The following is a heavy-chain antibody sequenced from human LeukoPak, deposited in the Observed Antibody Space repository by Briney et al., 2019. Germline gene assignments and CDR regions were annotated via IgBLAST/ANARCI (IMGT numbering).Heavy chain of an antibody. J-gene: IGHJ4*02. CDR2: ISNDGSNK. CDR3: ARGSAAGTPRGGFYF. Sequence: QAGGSLRLSCAASGFTFSSYAMHWVRQAPGKGLEWVALISNDGSNKDYADSVKGRFTISRDNSKNTLYLQMNSLRAEDTALYYCARGSAAGTPRGGFYFWGQGTLVTVSS. V-gene: IGHV3-30*04. D-gene: IGHD6-13*01. CDR1: GFTFSSYA.